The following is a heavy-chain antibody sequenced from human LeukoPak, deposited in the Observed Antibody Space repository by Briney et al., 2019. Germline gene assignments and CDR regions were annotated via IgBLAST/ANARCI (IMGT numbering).Heavy chain of an antibody. CDR2: IIPILGIA. CDR3: AKDPSRWWAGTTYFDY. D-gene: IGHD1-7*01. V-gene: IGHV1-69*04. Sequence: GASVKVSCKASGGTFSSYAISWVRQAPGQGLEWMGRIIPILGIANYAQKFQGRVTITADKSTSTAYMELSSLRSEDTAVYYCAKDPSRWWAGTTYFDYWGQGTLVTVSS. CDR1: GGTFSSYA. J-gene: IGHJ4*02.